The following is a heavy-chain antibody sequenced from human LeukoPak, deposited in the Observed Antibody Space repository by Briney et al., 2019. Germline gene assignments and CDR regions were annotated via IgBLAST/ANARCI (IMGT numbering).Heavy chain of an antibody. J-gene: IGHJ4*02. Sequence: PGGSLRLSCAASGFTFSSYAMSWVRQAPGKGLEWVSAISGSGGSTYYADSVKGRFTISRDNSKNTLYLQMNSLRAEDTAVYYCVKAGLYLGTTRTFDYWGQGTLVTVSS. CDR2: ISGSGGST. CDR3: VKAGLYLGTTRTFDY. V-gene: IGHV3-23*01. D-gene: IGHD1-14*01. CDR1: GFTFSSYA.